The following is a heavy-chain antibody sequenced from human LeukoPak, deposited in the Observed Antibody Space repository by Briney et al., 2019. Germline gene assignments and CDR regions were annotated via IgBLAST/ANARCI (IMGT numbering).Heavy chain of an antibody. V-gene: IGHV1-2*02. D-gene: IGHD4-17*01. CDR3: ARDPGDYGDYDY. CDR2: INPNSGGT. J-gene: IGHJ4*02. CDR1: GYTFTGYY. Sequence: ASVKVSCKASGYTFTGYYMHWVRQAPGQGLEWMGWINPNSGGTNYAQKFQGRVTMTRDTSISTAYMEVSRLRSDDTAVYYCARDPGDYGDYDYWGQGTLVTASS.